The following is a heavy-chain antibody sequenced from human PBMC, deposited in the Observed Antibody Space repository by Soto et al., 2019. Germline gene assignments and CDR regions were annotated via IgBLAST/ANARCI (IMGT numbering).Heavy chain of an antibody. CDR3: ATDKGVSYGYRNF. Sequence: SVKVSCKASGFTFTKSAVQWVRQARGQRLEWIGWIVVGSGNTNYAQKFQERVTITRDMSTTTAYMELSSLRSEDTALYYCATDKGVSYGYRNFWGQGTLVTVSS. V-gene: IGHV1-58*01. CDR1: GFTFTKSA. J-gene: IGHJ4*02. D-gene: IGHD5-18*01. CDR2: IVVGSGNT.